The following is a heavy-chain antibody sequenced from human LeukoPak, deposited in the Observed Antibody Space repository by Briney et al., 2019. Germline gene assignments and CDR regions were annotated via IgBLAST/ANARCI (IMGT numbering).Heavy chain of an antibody. V-gene: IGHV1-2*06. D-gene: IGHD3-22*01. CDR3: ARDQGPYYYDSSGSGFDP. J-gene: IGHJ5*02. CDR1: GYTFTGYY. Sequence: ASVTVSCKASGYTFTGYYMHWVRQAPGQGLEWMGRINPNSGGTNYAQKFQGRVTMTTDTSTSTAYMELRSLRSDDTAVYYCARDQGPYYYDSSGSGFDPWGQGTLVTVSS. CDR2: INPNSGGT.